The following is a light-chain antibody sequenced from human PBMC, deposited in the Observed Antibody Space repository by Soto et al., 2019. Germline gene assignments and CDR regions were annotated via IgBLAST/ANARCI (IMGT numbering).Light chain of an antibody. CDR1: QGIGKY. CDR3: QRYNSAPFT. J-gene: IGKJ3*01. CDR2: TAS. Sequence: DIQMTQSPSSLSASVGDRVTITCRASQGIGKYLAWYQQKPGEIPKLLIYTASTLQSGVPSRFSGSGYGTDFTLTISSRQPEDVATYYCQRYNSAPFTFGPGTKVDVK. V-gene: IGKV1-27*01.